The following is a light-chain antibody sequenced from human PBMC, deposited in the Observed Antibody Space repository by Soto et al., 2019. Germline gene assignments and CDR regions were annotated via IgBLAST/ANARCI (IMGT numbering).Light chain of an antibody. CDR2: DAS. CDR1: QSVSSSY. J-gene: IGKJ2*01. V-gene: IGKV3D-20*01. CDR3: QQYGNSPYT. Sequence: EIVLTQSPATLSLPPGERATLSCGASQSVSSSYLAWYQQKPGLAPRLLIYDASSRATGIPDRFSGSGSGTDITLTISRLEPEDFAVYYWQQYGNSPYTFGQGTKLEIK.